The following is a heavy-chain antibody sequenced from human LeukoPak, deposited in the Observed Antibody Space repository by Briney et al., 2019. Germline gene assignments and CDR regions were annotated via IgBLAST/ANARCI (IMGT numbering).Heavy chain of an antibody. CDR3: ARYSAIRWGGYVDV. J-gene: IGHJ6*03. D-gene: IGHD4/OR15-4a*01. CDR1: GYTFTSYD. V-gene: IGHV1-8*01. Sequence: ASVKVSCKASGYTFTSYDINWVRQATGQGLEWMGWMNPNSGNTGYAQKFQGRVTMTRNTSISTAYMELSSLRSEDTAVYYCARYSAIRWGGYVDVWGKGTTVTVSS. CDR2: MNPNSGNT.